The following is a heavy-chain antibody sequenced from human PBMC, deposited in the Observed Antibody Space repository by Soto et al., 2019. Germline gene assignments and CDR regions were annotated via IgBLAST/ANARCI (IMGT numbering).Heavy chain of an antibody. CDR3: ARAPSVAPDISSYFDF. V-gene: IGHV3-23*05. CDR1: GVSFSSHA. CDR2: TTSSGITP. Sequence: GGSLRLSCAASGVSFSSHAMVWVPQAPGKGLEWVASTTSSGITPYYADSVKGRFTISRDNSKNTLYLQINSLRTEEKAVYYCARAPSVAPDISSYFDFWGQGTQVTVSS. J-gene: IGHJ4*02.